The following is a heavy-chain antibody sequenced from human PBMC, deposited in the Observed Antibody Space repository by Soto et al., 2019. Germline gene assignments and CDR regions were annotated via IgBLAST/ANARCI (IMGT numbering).Heavy chain of an antibody. J-gene: IGHJ4*02. CDR1: GFTFSSYA. V-gene: IGHV3-23*01. CDR2: ISGSGGST. CDR3: VKPADPTNYYFDY. D-gene: IGHD2-2*01. Sequence: GGSLRLSCGASGFTFSSYAMSWVRQAPGKGLEWVSAISGSGGSTYYADSVKGRFTISRDNSKNTLYLQMNSLRAEDTAVYYCVKPADPTNYYFDYWGQGTLVTVSS.